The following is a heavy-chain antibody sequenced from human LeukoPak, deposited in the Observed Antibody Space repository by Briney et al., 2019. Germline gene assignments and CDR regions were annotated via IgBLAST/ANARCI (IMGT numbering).Heavy chain of an antibody. J-gene: IGHJ4*02. Sequence: SCKASGFTFSSYAMSWVRQAPGKGLEWVSAISGSGGSTYYADSVKGRFTISRDNSKNTLYLQMNSLRAEDTAVYYCAKYPTPNDFWSGYPYYWGQGTLVTVSS. D-gene: IGHD3-3*01. CDR1: GFTFSSYA. V-gene: IGHV3-23*01. CDR2: ISGSGGST. CDR3: AKYPTPNDFWSGYPYY.